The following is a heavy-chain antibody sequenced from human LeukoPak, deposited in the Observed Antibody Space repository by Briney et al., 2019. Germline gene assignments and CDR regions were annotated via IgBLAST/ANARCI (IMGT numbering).Heavy chain of an antibody. CDR3: ARDLYSSEGEGLFDY. Sequence: SGGSLRLSCAASGFTFSSYSMNWVRQAPGEGLEWVSYISSSSTIYYADSVKGRFTISRDNAKNSLYLQMNSLRAEDTAVYYCARDLYSSEGEGLFDYWGQGTLVTVSS. V-gene: IGHV3-48*01. J-gene: IGHJ4*02. CDR2: ISSSSTI. D-gene: IGHD6-19*01. CDR1: GFTFSSYS.